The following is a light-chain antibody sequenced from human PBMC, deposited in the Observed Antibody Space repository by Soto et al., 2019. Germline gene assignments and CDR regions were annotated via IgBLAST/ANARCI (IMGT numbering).Light chain of an antibody. CDR2: WAS. V-gene: IGKV4-1*01. J-gene: IGKJ4*01. CDR1: QSVLYSSDNKNY. CDR3: QQYYKTPLT. Sequence: DILLTQSPDSLAVSLGERATINCKSSQSVLYSSDNKNYLAWYQQKPGQSLKLLFYWASTRESGVPARFSGSGSGTDFSLTISSLQAEDVAVYFCQQYYKTPLTFGGGTKVEIK.